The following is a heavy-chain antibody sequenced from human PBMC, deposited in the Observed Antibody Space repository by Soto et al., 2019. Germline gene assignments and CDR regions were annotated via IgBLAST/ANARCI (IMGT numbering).Heavy chain of an antibody. V-gene: IGHV4-31*03. J-gene: IGHJ4*02. Sequence: QVQLQESGPGLVKPSQTLSLTCTVSGGSISSGGYYWSWIRQHPGKGLEWIGYHYYSGSTYYNPSLKRRITPSVVPSQNQCSLKLSSMTAADTAVYYCARVGYDSSGYYRTDYWGQRTPLTVSS. CDR3: ARVGYDSSGYYRTDY. D-gene: IGHD3-22*01. CDR1: GGSISSGGYY. CDR2: HYYSGST.